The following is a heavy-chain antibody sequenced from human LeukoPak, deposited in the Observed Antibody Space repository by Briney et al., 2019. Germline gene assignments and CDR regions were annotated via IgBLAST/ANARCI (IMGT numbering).Heavy chain of an antibody. Sequence: GGSLRLSCAASGFTFSSYSMNWVRQAPGKGLEWVSSISSSSSYIYYADSVKGRFTISRDNAKNSLYLQMNSLRAEDTAVYYCATTSWYGYYMDVWGKGTTVTVSS. CDR3: ATTSWYGYYMDV. D-gene: IGHD6-13*01. V-gene: IGHV3-21*01. CDR2: ISSSSSYI. J-gene: IGHJ6*03. CDR1: GFTFSSYS.